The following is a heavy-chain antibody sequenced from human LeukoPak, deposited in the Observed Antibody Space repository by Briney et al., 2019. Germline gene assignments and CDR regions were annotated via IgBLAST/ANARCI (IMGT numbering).Heavy chain of an antibody. D-gene: IGHD5-12*01. Sequence: SETLSLTCTVSGGCISSSSYYWGWIRQPPGKGLEWIGSIYYSGSTYYNPSLKSRVTISVDTSKNQFSLKLSSVTAADTAVYYCARVASGGYDKDAFDIWGQGTMVTVSS. J-gene: IGHJ3*02. CDR2: IYYSGST. V-gene: IGHV4-39*07. CDR1: GGCISSSSYY. CDR3: ARVASGGYDKDAFDI.